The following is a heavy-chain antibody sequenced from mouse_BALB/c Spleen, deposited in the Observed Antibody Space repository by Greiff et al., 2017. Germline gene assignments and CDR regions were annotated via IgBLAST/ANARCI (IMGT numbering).Heavy chain of an antibody. D-gene: IGHD1-2*01. J-gene: IGHJ2*01. Sequence: QVQLKQSGAELVKPGASVKLSCKASGYTFTSYWMHWVKQRPGQGLEWIGEIDPSDSYTNYNQKFKGKATLTVDKSSSTAYMQLSSLTSEDSAVYYCARGGTAVDYWGQGTTLTVSS. CDR3: ARGGTAVDY. CDR1: GYTFTSYW. V-gene: IGHV1-69*02. CDR2: IDPSDSYT.